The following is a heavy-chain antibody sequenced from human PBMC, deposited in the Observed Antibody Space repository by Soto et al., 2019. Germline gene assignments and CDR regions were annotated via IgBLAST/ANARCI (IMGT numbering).Heavy chain of an antibody. Sequence: GGSLRLSCAASGFTVSSNYMSWVRQAPGKGLEWVSGIYSGGSTYYADSVRVRFTISRDNSKNTLYLQMNSLRAEDTAVYYGARGIYGGWYDYWGQGTLVTVSS. J-gene: IGHJ4*02. V-gene: IGHV3-66*01. CDR1: GFTVSSNY. D-gene: IGHD6-19*01. CDR2: IYSGGST. CDR3: ARGIYGGWYDY.